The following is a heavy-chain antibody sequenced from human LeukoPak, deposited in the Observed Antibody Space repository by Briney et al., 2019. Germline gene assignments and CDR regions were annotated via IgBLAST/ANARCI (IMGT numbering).Heavy chain of an antibody. CDR1: GLTLSNYG. J-gene: IGHJ4*02. CDR3: AKRGVVIRVILVGFHKEAYYFES. D-gene: IGHD3/OR15-3a*01. Sequence: GGSLRLSCAVSGLTLSNYGMSWVRQAPGKGLEWVAGISDSGGSTKYADSVKGRFTIARDNRKNTLYLQMNSLRAEDTAVYFCAKRGVVIRVILVGFHKEAYYFESWGQGALVTVSS. CDR2: ISDSGGST. V-gene: IGHV3-23*01.